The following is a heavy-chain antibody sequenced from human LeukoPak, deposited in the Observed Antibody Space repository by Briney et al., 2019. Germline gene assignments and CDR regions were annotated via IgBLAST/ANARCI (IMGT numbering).Heavy chain of an antibody. Sequence: SVKVSCKASGGTFSSYAISWVRQAPGQGLEWMGGIIPIFGTANYAQKFQGRVTITADESTSTAYMELSSLRSEDTAVYYCARDGPHPQLDPTPYYFDYWGQGTLVTVSS. CDR3: ARDGPHPQLDPTPYYFDY. V-gene: IGHV1-69*01. CDR2: IIPIFGTA. CDR1: GGTFSSYA. D-gene: IGHD1-1*01. J-gene: IGHJ4*02.